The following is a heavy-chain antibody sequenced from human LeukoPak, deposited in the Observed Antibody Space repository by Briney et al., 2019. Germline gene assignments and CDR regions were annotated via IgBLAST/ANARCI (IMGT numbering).Heavy chain of an antibody. CDR2: ISGSGST. Sequence: GGSLRLSCTASGFTFSSYSMNWVRQAPGKGLEWVSYISGSGSTYYADSVKGRFTISRDNAKNSLYLQMNSLRAEDTAVYYCATIRTPSYYYGSGAYDFDYWGQGTLVTVSS. D-gene: IGHD3-10*01. CDR1: GFTFSSYS. V-gene: IGHV3-48*01. CDR3: ATIRTPSYYYGSGAYDFDY. J-gene: IGHJ4*02.